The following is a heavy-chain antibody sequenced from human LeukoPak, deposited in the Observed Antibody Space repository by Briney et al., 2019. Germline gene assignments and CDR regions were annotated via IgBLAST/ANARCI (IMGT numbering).Heavy chain of an antibody. CDR3: ARDRERWLQFASDY. CDR2: ISSSSSYI. J-gene: IGHJ4*02. Sequence: IPGGSLRLSCAASGFTFSSYSMNWVRQAPGKGLEWVSSISSSSSYIYYADSVKGRFTISRDNAKNSLYLQMNSLRAEDTAVYYCARDRERWLQFASDYWGQGTLVTVSS. CDR1: GFTFSSYS. D-gene: IGHD5-24*01. V-gene: IGHV3-21*01.